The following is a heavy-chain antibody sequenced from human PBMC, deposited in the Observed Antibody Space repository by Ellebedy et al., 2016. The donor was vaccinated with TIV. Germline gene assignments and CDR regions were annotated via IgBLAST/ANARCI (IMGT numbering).Heavy chain of an antibody. J-gene: IGHJ3*01. V-gene: IGHV4-59*11. CDR3: ARIYGSGAAWDP. D-gene: IGHD2-15*01. CDR1: GGSISSHY. Sequence: SETLSLXXTVSGGSISSHYWSWIRQPPGRGLEWIGWIYYTGSTNHNPSLKSRVTILLDTSKNQFSLKLSSVTAADTAVYYCARIYGSGAAWDPWGQGTMVTVSS. CDR2: IYYTGST.